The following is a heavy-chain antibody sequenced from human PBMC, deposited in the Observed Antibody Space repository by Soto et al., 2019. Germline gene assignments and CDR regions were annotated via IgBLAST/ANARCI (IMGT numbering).Heavy chain of an antibody. V-gene: IGHV3-53*01. Sequence: EVQLVESGGGLVQPGGSLRLSCAASGFTVSNNYMIWFRLPPGKGLEWVSLIYSGGTTYYADSVKGRFTISRENSKNTLYLQMNSLRVADTAVYYCARNGWGMATVGMWGPGTLVTVSS. CDR3: ARNGWGMATVGM. CDR1: GFTVSNNY. J-gene: IGHJ4*02. D-gene: IGHD4-4*01. CDR2: IYSGGTT.